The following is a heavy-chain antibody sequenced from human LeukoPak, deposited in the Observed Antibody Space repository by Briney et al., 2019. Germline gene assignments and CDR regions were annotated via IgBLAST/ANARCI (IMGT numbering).Heavy chain of an antibody. CDR3: ARRVHYDSNTHYYSYYFDY. CDR1: GYTFTTFY. CDR2: INPIGGST. V-gene: IGHV1-46*01. J-gene: IGHJ4*02. D-gene: IGHD3-22*01. Sequence: GASVNVSCKASGYTFTTFYMHWVRQAPGQGLEWMGIINPIGGSTNYAQRFQGRVTMTSDTSTNTIYMELSSLRSEDTAVYYCARRVHYDSNTHYYSYYFDYWGQGTLVTVSS.